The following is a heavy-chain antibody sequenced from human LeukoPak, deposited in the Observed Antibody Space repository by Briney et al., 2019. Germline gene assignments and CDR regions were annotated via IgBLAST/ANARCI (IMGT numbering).Heavy chain of an antibody. CDR3: ATGGPWDLLKY. J-gene: IGHJ4*02. CDR1: GDTLTELS. Sequence: GAPVKVSCKVSGDTLTELSTHWVRQAPGKGLEWMGGFDPEHGEMIYAQKLQGRVTMTEDRSTDTAYMELSSLRSEDTAVYYCATGGPWDLLKYWGQGTLVTVSS. CDR2: FDPEHGEM. V-gene: IGHV1-24*01. D-gene: IGHD3-9*01.